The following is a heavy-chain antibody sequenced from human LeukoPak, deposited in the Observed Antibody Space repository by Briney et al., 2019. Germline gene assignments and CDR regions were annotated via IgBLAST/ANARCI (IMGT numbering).Heavy chain of an antibody. CDR1: GFTFSSYS. Sequence: PGGSLRLSCAASGFTFSSYSMNWVRQAPGNGLEWVSSISSSSSYIYYADSVKGRFTISRDNAKNSLYLQMNSLRAEDTAVYYCAKPPGGGDWLYGMDVWGLGTTVTVSS. CDR3: AKPPGGGDWLYGMDV. CDR2: ISSSSSYI. D-gene: IGHD2-21*02. J-gene: IGHJ6*02. V-gene: IGHV3-21*01.